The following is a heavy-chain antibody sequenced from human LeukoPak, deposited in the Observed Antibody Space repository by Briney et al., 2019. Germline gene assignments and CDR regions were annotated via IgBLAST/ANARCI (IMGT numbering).Heavy chain of an antibody. CDR3: ARNIDSSGSLGMDV. J-gene: IGHJ6*02. V-gene: IGHV1-8*01. CDR2: MNPNSGNT. D-gene: IGHD3-22*01. CDR1: GYTFTSYD. Sequence: AASVKVSCKASGYTFTSYDINWVRQATGQGLEWMGWMNPNSGNTGYAQKFQGRVTITADKSTSTAYMELSSLRSEDTAVYYCARNIDSSGSLGMDVWGQGTTVTVSS.